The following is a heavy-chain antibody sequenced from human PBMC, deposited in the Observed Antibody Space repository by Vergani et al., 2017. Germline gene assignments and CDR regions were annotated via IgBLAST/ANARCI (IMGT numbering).Heavy chain of an antibody. D-gene: IGHD4-17*01. J-gene: IGHJ3*02. V-gene: IGHV1-69*12. CDR2: IIPIFGTA. Sequence: QVQLVQSGAEVKKPGSSVKVSCKASGGTFSSYAISWVRQAPGQGLEWMGGIIPIFGTANYAQKFQGRVTITADESTSTAYMELGSLRSEDTAVYYCARDRELGYGDPDAFDIWGQGTMVTVSS. CDR3: ARDRELGYGDPDAFDI. CDR1: GGTFSSYA.